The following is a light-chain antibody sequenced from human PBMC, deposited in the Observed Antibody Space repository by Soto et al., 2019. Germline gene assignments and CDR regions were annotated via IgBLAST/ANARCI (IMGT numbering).Light chain of an antibody. V-gene: IGLV1-47*02. CDR2: ADN. CDR1: ASNIGTFY. J-gene: IGLJ2*01. Sequence: QSVLAQPPSASATPGQGVTVSCSGSASNIGTFYVSWYQHLPGTAPKLLIYADNQRPSGVPDRFSGSKSGTSASLAISGLRSGDEADYYCTSWDANLSEVVFGGGTKVTVL. CDR3: TSWDANLSEVV.